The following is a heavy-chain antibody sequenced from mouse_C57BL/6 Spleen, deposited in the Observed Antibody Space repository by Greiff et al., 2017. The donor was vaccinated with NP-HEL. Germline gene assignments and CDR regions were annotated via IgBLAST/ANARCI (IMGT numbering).Heavy chain of an antibody. CDR1: GFTFSDFY. J-gene: IGHJ2*01. V-gene: IGHV7-1*01. Sequence: EVKLMESGGGLVQSGRSLRLSCATSGFTFSDFYMEWVRQAPGKGLEWIAASRNKANDYTTEYSASVKGRFIVSRDTSQSILYLQMNALRAEDTAIYYCARDPLTGFDYWGQGTTLTVSS. D-gene: IGHD4-1*01. CDR2: SRNKANDYTT. CDR3: ARDPLTGFDY.